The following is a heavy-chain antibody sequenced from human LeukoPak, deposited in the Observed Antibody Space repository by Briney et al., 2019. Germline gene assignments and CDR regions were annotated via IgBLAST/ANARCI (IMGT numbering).Heavy chain of an antibody. CDR2: INNDGSST. CDR3: AELGITMIGGV. J-gene: IGHJ6*04. Sequence: GGSLRLSCGASGFTFSSYWMHWVRQAPGKGLVWVSRINNDGSSTSYADSVQGRFTISRDNAKNSLYLQMNSLRAEDTAVYYCAELGITMIGGVWGKGTTVTISS. V-gene: IGHV3-74*01. CDR1: GFTFSSYW. D-gene: IGHD3-10*02.